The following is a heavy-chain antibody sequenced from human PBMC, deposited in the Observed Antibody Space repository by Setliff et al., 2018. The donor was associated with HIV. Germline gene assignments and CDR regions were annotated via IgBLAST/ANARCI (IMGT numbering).Heavy chain of an antibody. Sequence: TSETLSLTCTVSGGSISSDSYYWSWIRQPAGKGLEWIGRITASGNTNYNPSLKSRVTISLDTSENQFSLDLSSVTAADTAVYYCARDVFRWVRGVPHNWFDPWGQGTLVTVSS. J-gene: IGHJ5*02. CDR1: GGSISSDSYY. CDR2: ITASGNT. CDR3: ARDVFRWVRGVPHNWFDP. D-gene: IGHD3-10*01. V-gene: IGHV4-61*02.